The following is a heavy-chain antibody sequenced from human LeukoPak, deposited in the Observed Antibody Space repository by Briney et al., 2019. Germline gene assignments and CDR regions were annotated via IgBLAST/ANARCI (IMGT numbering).Heavy chain of an antibody. CDR2: ISYDGSNK. Sequence: GGSLRLSCAASGLTFSSYAMHWVRQAPGKGLEWVAVISYDGSNKYYADSVKGRFTISRDNSKNTLYLQMNSLRAEDTAVYYCARADPDYWGQGTLVTVSS. CDR3: ARADPDY. CDR1: GLTFSSYA. J-gene: IGHJ4*02. V-gene: IGHV3-30*04.